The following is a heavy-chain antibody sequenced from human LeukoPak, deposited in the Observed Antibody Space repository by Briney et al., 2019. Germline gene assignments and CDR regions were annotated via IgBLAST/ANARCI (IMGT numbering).Heavy chain of an antibody. V-gene: IGHV1-69*04. Sequence: SVKVSCKASGGTFISSTLSGVRQGPGQGLECVWRIIPTPGIANYAQKLQGRVTLNADESTSKDYMELSKVRSEDTDVYYCARDRGSGSGSYYSYHGLEVWSEGTTVTVSS. CDR1: GGTFISST. J-gene: IGHJ6*04. CDR3: ARDRGSGSGSYYSYHGLEV. D-gene: IGHD3-10*01. CDR2: IIPTPGIA.